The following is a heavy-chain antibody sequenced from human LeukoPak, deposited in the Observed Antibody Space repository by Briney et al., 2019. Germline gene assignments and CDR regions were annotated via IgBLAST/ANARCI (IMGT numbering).Heavy chain of an antibody. D-gene: IGHD3-10*01. Sequence: ASVKVSCKASGYTFTSYGISWVRQAPGQGLEWMGWISAYNGNTNYAQKLQGRVTMTTDTSTSTAYMELRSLRSDDTAVYYCARGRGGSGSYHYYYYYMDVWGKGTAVTVSS. CDR1: GYTFTSYG. V-gene: IGHV1-18*01. J-gene: IGHJ6*03. CDR3: ARGRGGSGSYHYYYYYMDV. CDR2: ISAYNGNT.